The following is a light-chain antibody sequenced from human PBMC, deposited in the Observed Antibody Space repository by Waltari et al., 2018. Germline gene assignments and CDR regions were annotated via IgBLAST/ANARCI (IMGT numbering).Light chain of an antibody. V-gene: IGKV3D-20*01. Sequence: IVLTPSPATLSLSPGDRATLTCWASQSVSTSYLAWYQQTPGLQPRLLIYDASSRATGIPDRFSGSGSGTYFTLTISRLEPEDFAVYYCQQYGSSPFGGGTKVEIK. CDR2: DAS. CDR1: QSVSTSY. CDR3: QQYGSSP. J-gene: IGKJ4*01.